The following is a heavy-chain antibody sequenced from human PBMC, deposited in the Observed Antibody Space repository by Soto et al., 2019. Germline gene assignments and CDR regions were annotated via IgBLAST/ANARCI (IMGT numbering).Heavy chain of an antibody. Sequence: SETLSLTCSFSGDSVSSGDYYCSWIRHPPGKGLDCIGHVYFSGSTNYIPSLKSRLTMSVDTAKNQFSLKLNSVTAADTAVYYCARGGYKLLGAVVVPAALDWFDPWGQGTLVTVSS. CDR1: GDSVSSGDYY. V-gene: IGHV4-61*08. CDR2: VYFSGST. J-gene: IGHJ5*02. D-gene: IGHD2-2*01. CDR3: ARGGYKLLGAVVVPAALDWFDP.